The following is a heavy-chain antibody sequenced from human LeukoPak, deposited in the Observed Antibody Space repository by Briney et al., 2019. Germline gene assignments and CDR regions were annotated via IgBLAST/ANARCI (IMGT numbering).Heavy chain of an antibody. V-gene: IGHV3-33*01. CDR2: IWYDGSNK. D-gene: IGHD3-22*01. CDR1: GFTFSSYG. Sequence: QPGGSPRLSCAASGFTFSSYGMHWVRQAPGKGLEWVAVIWYDGSNKYYADSVKGRFTISRNNSKNTLYLQMNSLRAEDTAVYYCAREGGYYDSSGYWFFDYWGQGTLVTVSS. CDR3: AREGGYYDSSGYWFFDY. J-gene: IGHJ4*02.